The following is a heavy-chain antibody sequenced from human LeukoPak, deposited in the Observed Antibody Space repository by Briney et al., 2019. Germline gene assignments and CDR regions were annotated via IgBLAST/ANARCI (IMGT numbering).Heavy chain of an antibody. CDR1: GGSISSYY. Sequence: SETLSLTCAVSGGSISSYYWSWIRQPPGKGLEWIGYIYYSGSTYYNPSLKSRVTISVDTSKNQFSLRLSSVTAADTAVYYCARVAMGATDYWGQGTLVTVSS. V-gene: IGHV4-30-4*08. J-gene: IGHJ4*02. CDR3: ARVAMGATDY. D-gene: IGHD1-26*01. CDR2: IYYSGST.